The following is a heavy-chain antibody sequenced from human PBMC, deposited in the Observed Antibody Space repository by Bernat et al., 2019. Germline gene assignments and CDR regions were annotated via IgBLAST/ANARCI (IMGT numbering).Heavy chain of an antibody. V-gene: IGHV3-23*01. CDR1: GFTFSSYA. CDR2: ISGSGGTT. CDR3: AKDNINVDDFWSGYCDY. Sequence: EVQLLESGGGLVQPGGSLRLSCAASGFTFSSYAMSWVRQAPGKGLEWVSAISGSGGTTYYADSMKGRFTISRDNSKNTLYLQMNSLRAEDTAIYYCAKDNINVDDFWSGYCDYWGQGTLVTVSS. J-gene: IGHJ4*02. D-gene: IGHD3-3*01.